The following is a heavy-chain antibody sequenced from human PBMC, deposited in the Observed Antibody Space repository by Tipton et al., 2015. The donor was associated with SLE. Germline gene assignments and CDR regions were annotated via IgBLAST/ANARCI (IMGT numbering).Heavy chain of an antibody. J-gene: IGHJ4*02. CDR1: GYTFTTFG. D-gene: IGHD3-16*02. CDR2: IVPI. V-gene: IGHV1-18*01. CDR3: GVVGRGDDY. Sequence: QSGAEVKKPGASVKVSCKASGYTFTTFGINWVRQAPGQGLEWMGWIVPIEKFRGRVTMTADEPTSTAYLHLSGLTSDDTAVYYCGVVGRGDDYWGQGTLVTVSS.